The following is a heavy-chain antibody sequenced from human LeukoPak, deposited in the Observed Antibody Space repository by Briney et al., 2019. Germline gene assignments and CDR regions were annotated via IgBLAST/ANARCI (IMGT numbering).Heavy chain of an antibody. CDR3: ARSIAVAGSPSDY. D-gene: IGHD6-19*01. V-gene: IGHV3-48*03. CDR1: GFTFSSYE. J-gene: IGHJ4*02. Sequence: GGSLRLSCAASGFTFSSYEMNWVRQAPGKGLEWVSYISSSGSTIYYADSVKGRFTISRDNAKNSLYLQMNSLSADDTAVYYCARSIAVAGSPSDYWGQGTPVTVSS. CDR2: ISSSGSTI.